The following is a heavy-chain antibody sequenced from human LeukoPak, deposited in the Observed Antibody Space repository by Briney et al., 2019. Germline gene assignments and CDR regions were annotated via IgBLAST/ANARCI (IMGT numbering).Heavy chain of an antibody. CDR3: ARERLEYYDFWSGYYSAPLDY. Sequence: SQTLSLTCTVSGGSISSGDYYWSWIRQPPGKGLEWIGYIYYSGSTYYNPSLKSRVTISVDTSKNQFSLKLSSVTAADTAVYYCARERLEYYDFWSGYYSAPLDYWGQGTLVTVSS. V-gene: IGHV4-30-4*01. CDR2: IYYSGST. CDR1: GGSISSGDYY. J-gene: IGHJ4*02. D-gene: IGHD3-3*01.